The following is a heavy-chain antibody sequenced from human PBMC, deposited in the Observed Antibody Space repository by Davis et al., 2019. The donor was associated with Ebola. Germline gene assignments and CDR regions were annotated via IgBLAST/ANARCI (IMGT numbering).Heavy chain of an antibody. V-gene: IGHV3-73*01. D-gene: IGHD2-2*01. CDR2: IRSKANSYAT. J-gene: IGHJ4*02. Sequence: GESLKISCAASGFTFSGSAMHWVRQASGKGLEWVGRIRSKANSYATAYAASVKGRFTISRDDSKNTAYLQTNSLKTEDTAVYYCSADDYWGQGTLVTVSS. CDR3: SADDY. CDR1: GFTFSGSA.